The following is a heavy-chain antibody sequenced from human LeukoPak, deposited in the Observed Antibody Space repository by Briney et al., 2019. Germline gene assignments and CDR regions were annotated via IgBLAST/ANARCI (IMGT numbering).Heavy chain of an antibody. Sequence: SETLSLTCTVSGGSISSYYWSWIRQPPGKGLEWIGYIYYSGSTNYNPSLKSRVTISIDTSKNQFSLKLTSVTAADTAVYYCARWWDYMDVWGKGTTVTVSS. V-gene: IGHV4-59*01. CDR1: GGSISSYY. CDR2: IYYSGST. CDR3: ARWWDYMDV. J-gene: IGHJ6*03. D-gene: IGHD2-15*01.